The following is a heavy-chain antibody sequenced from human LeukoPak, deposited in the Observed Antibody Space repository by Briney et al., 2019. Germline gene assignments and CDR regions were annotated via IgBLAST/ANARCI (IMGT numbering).Heavy chain of an antibody. CDR1: RYTFTIYG. J-gene: IGHJ6*03. CDR3: ARVRERWLQFRYYYMDV. D-gene: IGHD5-24*01. V-gene: IGHV1-18*01. Sequence: ASVTLSYKSSRYTFTIYGISWVRQAPGQGLERLGWISAYNGNTNYAQKLQSRVTMTTDTSTSTAYMELRSLRADDTAVYYCARVRERWLQFRYYYMDVWGKGTTVTISS. CDR2: ISAYNGNT.